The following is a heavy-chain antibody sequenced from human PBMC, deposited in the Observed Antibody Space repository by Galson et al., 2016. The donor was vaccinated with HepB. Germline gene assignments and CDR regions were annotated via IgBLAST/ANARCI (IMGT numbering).Heavy chain of an antibody. D-gene: IGHD3-22*01. Sequence: SLRLSCAASGFTFSRYLMSWVRQAPGKGLEWVANIKQDVSEKYYVDSVKGRFTISRDNAKNSLFLQMNSLRAEDTAVYYCARENYYDSSGYYYAHYYYYMDVWGKGTTVTVSS. CDR1: GFTFSRYL. CDR3: ARENYYDSSGYYYAHYYYYMDV. CDR2: IKQDVSEK. J-gene: IGHJ6*03. V-gene: IGHV3-7*03.